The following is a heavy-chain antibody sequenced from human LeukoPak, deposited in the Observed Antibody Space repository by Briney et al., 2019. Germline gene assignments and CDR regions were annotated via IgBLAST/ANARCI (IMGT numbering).Heavy chain of an antibody. D-gene: IGHD5-24*01. J-gene: IGHJ4*02. CDR2: IYTSGST. V-gene: IGHV4-4*09. Sequence: SETLSLTCTVSGGSISSYYWSWIRQPPGKGLEWIGYIYTSGSTNYNPSLKSRVTISVDTSKNQFSLKLCSVTAADTAVYYCARLRDGYNIGVYYFDYWGQGTLVTVSS. CDR1: GGSISSYY. CDR3: ARLRDGYNIGVYYFDY.